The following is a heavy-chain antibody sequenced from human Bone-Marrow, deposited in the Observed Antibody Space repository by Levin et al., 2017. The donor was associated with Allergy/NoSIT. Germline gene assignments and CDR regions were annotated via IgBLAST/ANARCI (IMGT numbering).Heavy chain of an antibody. J-gene: IGHJ3*02. CDR2: ISSSSGNI. Sequence: PGGSLRLSCAASGFTFSNYYTHWVRQAPGKGLEWVSSISSSSGNIYYADSVKGRFTISRDNAKNSLYLQMDSLRAEDTAVYYCARERYSRINDAFDIWGQGTMVTVSS. CDR3: ARERYSRINDAFDI. CDR1: GFTFSNYY. D-gene: IGHD2-15*01. V-gene: IGHV3-21*01.